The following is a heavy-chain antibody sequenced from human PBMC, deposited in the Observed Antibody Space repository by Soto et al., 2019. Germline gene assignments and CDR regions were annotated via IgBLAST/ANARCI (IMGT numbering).Heavy chain of an antibody. Sequence: GGSLRLSCAASGFTFSGYAMNWVRQAPGKGLEWVSIISDGGGSTYYADSVKDRLTISRDNSKNRLYLQMNSLRAEDTAVYYCAKGAPLTAARFNWIDYWGQGTLVTVSS. D-gene: IGHD2-2*01. CDR1: GFTFSGYA. CDR2: ISDGGGST. CDR3: AKGAPLTAARFNWIDY. V-gene: IGHV3-23*01. J-gene: IGHJ4*02.